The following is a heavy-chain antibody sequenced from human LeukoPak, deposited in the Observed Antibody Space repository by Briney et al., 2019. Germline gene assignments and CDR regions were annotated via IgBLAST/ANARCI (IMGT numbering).Heavy chain of an antibody. V-gene: IGHV4-59*08. CDR1: GGSISSYY. Sequence: SETLSLTCTVSGGSISSYYWSWIRQPPGKGLEWIGYIYYSGSTNYNPSLKSRVTISVDTSKNQFSLKLSSVTAADTAVYYCATGVVRSYYYYMDVWGKGTTVTVSS. CDR2: IYYSGST. J-gene: IGHJ6*03. CDR3: ATGVVRSYYYYMDV. D-gene: IGHD3-3*01.